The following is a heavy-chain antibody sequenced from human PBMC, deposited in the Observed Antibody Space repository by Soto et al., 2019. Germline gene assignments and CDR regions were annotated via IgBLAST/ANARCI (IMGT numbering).Heavy chain of an antibody. CDR1: GFTFSSYS. V-gene: IGHV3-21*01. D-gene: IGHD3-22*01. CDR2: ISSSSSYI. J-gene: IGHJ6*02. CDR3: ARDRHYYDSSGYGYYYGMDV. Sequence: GGSLRLSCAASGFTFSSYSMNWVRQAPGKGLEWVSSISSSSSYIYYADSVKGRFTISRDNAKNSLYLQMNSLRAEDTAVYYCARDRHYYDSSGYGYYYGMDVWGQGTTVTVSS.